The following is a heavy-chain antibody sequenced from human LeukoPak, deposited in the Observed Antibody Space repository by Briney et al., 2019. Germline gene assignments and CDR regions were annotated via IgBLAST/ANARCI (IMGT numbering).Heavy chain of an antibody. J-gene: IGHJ4*02. V-gene: IGHV3-23*01. D-gene: IGHD3-10*01. CDR2: ISGSGGST. CDR3: AKSSLRYGWSYYFDY. CDR1: GFTFSSYA. Sequence: PGGSLRLSCAASGFTFSSYAMSWVRQAPGKGLEWVSAISGSGGSTYYADSVKGRFTISRGNSKNTLYLQMNSLRAEDTAVYYCAKSSLRYGWSYYFDYWGQGTLVTVSS.